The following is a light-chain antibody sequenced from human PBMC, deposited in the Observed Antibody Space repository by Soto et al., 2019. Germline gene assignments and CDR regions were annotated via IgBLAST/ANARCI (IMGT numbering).Light chain of an antibody. CDR1: QSVSSSY. V-gene: IGKV3-20*01. J-gene: IGKJ1*01. Sequence: EIVLTQSPGTLSLSPGERATLSCRASQSVSSSYLAWYQQKPGQAPRLLSYGASSRATGIPDRFSGSGSGTDFTLTISRLEPEDFPVYYCHQQRAFGPGTKVEIK. CDR2: GAS. CDR3: HQQRA.